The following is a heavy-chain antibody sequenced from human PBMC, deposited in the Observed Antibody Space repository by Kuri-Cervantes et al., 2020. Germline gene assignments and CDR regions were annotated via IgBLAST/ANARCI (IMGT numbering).Heavy chain of an antibody. CDR1: GGSISSNNW. J-gene: IGHJ5*02. CDR3: ARVPNYDFWSGYYGNNWFDP. CDR2: MYHSGTT. V-gene: IGHV4-4*02. D-gene: IGHD3-3*01. Sequence: GSLRLSCAVSGGSISSNNWWSWVRLPPGKGLEWIGEMYHSGTTNYNPSLKSRVTISVDTSKNQFSLKLSSVTAADTAVYYCARVPNYDFWSGYYGNNWFDPWGQGTLVTVSS.